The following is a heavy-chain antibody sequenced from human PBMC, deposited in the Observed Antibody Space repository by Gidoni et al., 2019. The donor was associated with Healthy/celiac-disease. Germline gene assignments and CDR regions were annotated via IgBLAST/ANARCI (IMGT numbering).Heavy chain of an antibody. Sequence: EVQLVESGGGLVKPGGSLRLSCAASGFTFSNAWMSWVRQAPGKGLEWVGRIKSKTDGGTTDYAAPVTGRFTISRDDSKNTLYLQMNSLKTEDTAVYYCTTVPAQFMITFGGVIVPDYWGQGTLVTVSS. CDR2: IKSKTDGGTT. J-gene: IGHJ4*02. D-gene: IGHD3-16*02. V-gene: IGHV3-15*01. CDR1: GFTFSNAW. CDR3: TTVPAQFMITFGGVIVPDY.